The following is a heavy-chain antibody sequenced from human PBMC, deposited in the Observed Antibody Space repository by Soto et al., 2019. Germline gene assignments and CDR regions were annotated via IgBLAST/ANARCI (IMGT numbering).Heavy chain of an antibody. D-gene: IGHD4-17*01. Sequence: PGESLKISCKGSGYTFTNYWIGWVRQMPGKGLEWMGIIYPGDSDTKYNPSFQGQVTISADKSITTTYLQWSSLKASDTAMYYCARHGYGDPDDAFDIWGQGTMVTVS. J-gene: IGHJ3*02. V-gene: IGHV5-51*01. CDR3: ARHGYGDPDDAFDI. CDR1: GYTFTNYW. CDR2: IYPGDSDT.